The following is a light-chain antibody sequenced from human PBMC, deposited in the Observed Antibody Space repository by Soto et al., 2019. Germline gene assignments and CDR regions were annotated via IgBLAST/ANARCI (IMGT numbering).Light chain of an antibody. CDR1: QSISSW. Sequence: DIQMTQSPSTLSASVGHRLTITWRASQSISSWLAWYQQKPGKAPKFLIYDASSLESGVPSRFSGSGSGTEFTLTISSLQPDDFATYYCQQYNTYPWTFGQGTKVEIK. J-gene: IGKJ1*01. CDR2: DAS. V-gene: IGKV1-5*01. CDR3: QQYNTYPWT.